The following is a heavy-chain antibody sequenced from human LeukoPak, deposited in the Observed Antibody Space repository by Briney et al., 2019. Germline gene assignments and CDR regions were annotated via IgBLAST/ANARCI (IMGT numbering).Heavy chain of an antibody. D-gene: IGHD3-10*01. CDR2: IYYNGNT. CDR1: GDSVSSYY. Sequence: PSETLSLTCTVSGDSVSSYYWNWIRQPPGKELEWIGNIYYNGNTNYNPSLKSRVTISVDTSKNQFSLKLSSVTAADTAVYFCARGYGSGSYYRVWGQGTLVTVSS. CDR3: ARGYGSGSYYRV. J-gene: IGHJ4*02. V-gene: IGHV4-59*02.